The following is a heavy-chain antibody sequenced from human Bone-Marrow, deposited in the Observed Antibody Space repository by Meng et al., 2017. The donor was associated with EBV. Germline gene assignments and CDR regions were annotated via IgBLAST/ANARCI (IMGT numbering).Heavy chain of an antibody. D-gene: IGHD3-22*01. J-gene: IGHJ5*02. V-gene: IGHV7-4-1*02. CDR1: RYTFTYST. CDR3: ARAHDSSGYYPLT. Sequence: QVQVLQSGSGLKKTGSSVNVSCKAFRYTFTYSTMNWVRQAPGQGLEWLGWINTDTGNPTYAQGFTGRFVFSLDTSVSTAYLQISSLKAEDTAVYYCARAHDSSGYYPLTWGQGTLVTVSS. CDR2: INTDTGNP.